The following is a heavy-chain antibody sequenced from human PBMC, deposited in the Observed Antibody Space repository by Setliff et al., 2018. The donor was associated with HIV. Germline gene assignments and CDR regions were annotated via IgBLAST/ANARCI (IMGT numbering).Heavy chain of an antibody. Sequence: SETLSLTCAVYGGSFSGYYWSWIRQPPGKGLEWIGEINHSGTTNYNPSLKSRVTISMDTSKNQFSLKLTSVTAADTSVYYCARYTSKVDWFDPWGQGTLVTVSS. CDR3: ARYTSKVDWFDP. J-gene: IGHJ5*02. CDR1: GGSFSGYY. CDR2: INHSGTT. V-gene: IGHV4-34*01. D-gene: IGHD2-2*02.